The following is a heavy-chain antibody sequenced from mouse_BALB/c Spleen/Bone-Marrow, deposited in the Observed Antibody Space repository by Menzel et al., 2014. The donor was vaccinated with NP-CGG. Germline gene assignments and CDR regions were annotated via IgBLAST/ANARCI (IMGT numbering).Heavy chain of an antibody. J-gene: IGHJ4*01. Sequence: VQLQQSGAELVRPGSSVKISCKASGYAFSSYWMSWVKQRPGQGLEWIGQIYPGDGDTNYNGKFKGKALTADKSSSTAYMQLSSLTYEGSAVYFCARWLPAMDYWGQGTSVTVSS. V-gene: IGHV1-80*01. CDR2: IYPGDGDT. D-gene: IGHD2-2*01. CDR1: GYAFSSYW. CDR3: ARWLPAMDY.